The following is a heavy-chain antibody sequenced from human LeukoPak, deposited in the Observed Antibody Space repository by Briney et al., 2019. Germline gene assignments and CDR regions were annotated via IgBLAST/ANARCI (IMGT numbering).Heavy chain of an antibody. V-gene: IGHV3-30*18. J-gene: IGHJ6*02. CDR2: ISYDGINK. CDR1: GFTFSSYG. D-gene: IGHD5-12*01. Sequence: PGGSLRLSCAASGFTFSSYGMHWVRQAPGKGLEWVAVISYDGINKYYADSVKGRFTISRDNSKNTLYLQMNSLRAEDTAMYYCTKVVPSPDIRGRRYYYYGMDVWGQGTTVTVSS. CDR3: TKVVPSPDIRGRRYYYYGMDV.